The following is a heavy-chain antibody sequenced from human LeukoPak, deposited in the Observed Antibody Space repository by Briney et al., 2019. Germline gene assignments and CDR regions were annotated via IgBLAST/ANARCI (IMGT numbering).Heavy chain of an antibody. V-gene: IGHV3-30-3*01. Sequence: GGSLRLSCAASGFTFSSYAMHWVRQAPGEGLEWVAVISYDGSNKYYADSVEGRFTISRDNSKNTLYLQTNSLRAEDTAVYYCARERQRFYSSGWYAYWGQGTLVTVSS. CDR3: ARERQRFYSSGWYAY. CDR2: ISYDGSNK. J-gene: IGHJ4*02. D-gene: IGHD6-19*01. CDR1: GFTFSSYA.